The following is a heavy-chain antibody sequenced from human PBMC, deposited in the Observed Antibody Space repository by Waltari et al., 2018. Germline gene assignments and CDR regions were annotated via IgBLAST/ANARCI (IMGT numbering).Heavy chain of an antibody. CDR3: ARDHYYSKDV. J-gene: IGHJ6*04. V-gene: IGHV4-38-2*02. CDR2: IYHSGST. Sequence: QVQLQESGPGLVKPSETLSLTCTVSGYSISSGYYWGWIRQPPGKGLEWIGSIYHSGSTYYNPSLKSRVTISVDTSKNQFSLKLSSVTAADTAVYYCARDHYYSKDVWGTGTTVTVSS. CDR1: GYSISSGYY.